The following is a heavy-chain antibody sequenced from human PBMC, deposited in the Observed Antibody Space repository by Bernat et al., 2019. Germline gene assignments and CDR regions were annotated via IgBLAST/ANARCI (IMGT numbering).Heavy chain of an antibody. J-gene: IGHJ4*02. CDR2: ISAGGGST. Sequence: EVQLLESGGGLVQPGGSLRLSCAASGFTFTSYAMSWVRQAPGKGLEWVSGISAGGGSTYYPESVKGRFNVSRDSSKNTLYLQMNSLRVEDTAVYYCAKLGGPYSSSYLRYFDYWGQGTLVTVSS. V-gene: IGHV3-23*01. CDR1: GFTFTSYA. D-gene: IGHD6-6*01. CDR3: AKLGGPYSSSYLRYFDY.